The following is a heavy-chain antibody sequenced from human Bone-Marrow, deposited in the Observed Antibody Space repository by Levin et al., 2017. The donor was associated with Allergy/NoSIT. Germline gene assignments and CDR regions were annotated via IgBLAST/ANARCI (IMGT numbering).Heavy chain of an antibody. Sequence: AASVKVSCKASGGTFSRYGISWVRQAPGQGLEWMGGIIPMFGTANYAQKFQGRVTITADESTSTSYVELNSLRSEDTAVYYCATKADGYCSTTSCYTADYWGQGTLVTVSS. CDR2: IIPMFGTA. CDR1: GGTFSRYG. CDR3: ATKADGYCSTTSCYTADY. D-gene: IGHD2-2*02. J-gene: IGHJ4*02. V-gene: IGHV1-69*13.